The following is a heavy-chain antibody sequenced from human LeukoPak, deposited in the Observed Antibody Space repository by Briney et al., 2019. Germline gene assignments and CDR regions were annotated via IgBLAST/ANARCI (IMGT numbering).Heavy chain of an antibody. CDR1: GFTFSSYW. CDR3: ARAFTYYYDSSGYSY. Sequence: GSLRLSCAASGFTFSSYWMSWVRQAPGKGLEWVANIRQDGSEKYYVDSVKGRFTISRDNAKNSLYLQMNSLRAEDTAVYYCARAFTYYYDSSGYSYWGQGTLVTVSS. CDR2: IRQDGSEK. D-gene: IGHD3-22*01. V-gene: IGHV3-7*03. J-gene: IGHJ4*02.